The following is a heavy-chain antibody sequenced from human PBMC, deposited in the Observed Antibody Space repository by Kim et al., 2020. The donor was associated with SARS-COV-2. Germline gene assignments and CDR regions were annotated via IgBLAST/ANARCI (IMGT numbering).Heavy chain of an antibody. J-gene: IGHJ2*01. CDR3: ARDNRYFDL. V-gene: IGHV4-59*13. CDR1: GGSISSYY. Sequence: SETLSLTCTVSGGSISSYYWSWIRQPPGKGLEWIGYIYYSGSTNYNPSLKSRVTIPVDTSKNQFSLKLSSVTAADTAVYYCARDNRYFDLWGRGTLVTVSS. CDR2: IYYSGST.